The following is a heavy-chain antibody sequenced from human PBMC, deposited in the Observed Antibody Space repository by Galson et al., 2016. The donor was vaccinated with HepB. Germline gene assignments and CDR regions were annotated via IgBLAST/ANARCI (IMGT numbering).Heavy chain of an antibody. D-gene: IGHD3-9*01. V-gene: IGHV1-58*01. J-gene: IGHJ5*02. CDR3: TAERDPNYDILTGSYFYSPGPLDP. CDR2: IVVGSGNK. Sequence: SVKVSCKASGFTFTTSAVKWVRQARGQRLEWIGWIVVGSGNKHYVEKFQERVTFTRDTSTSTIYMELSSLRSEDTAVYYCTAERDPNYDILTGSYFYSPGPLDPWGQGTLVTVSS. CDR1: GFTFTTSA.